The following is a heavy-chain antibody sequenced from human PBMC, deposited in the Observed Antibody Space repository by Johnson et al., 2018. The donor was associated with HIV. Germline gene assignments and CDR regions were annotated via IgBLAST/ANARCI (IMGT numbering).Heavy chain of an antibody. V-gene: IGHV3-23*04. CDR1: GFTFSNYA. CDR2: ISGSGGST. Sequence: VQLVESGGGVVPPRRSLRLSCAASGFTFSNYAMSWVRQAPGKGLEWVSAISGSGGSTYYADSVKGRFTISRDNSKNTLYLQMNSLRAEDTAVYYCAKALGWELSIWGQGTMVTVSS. CDR3: AKALGWELSI. D-gene: IGHD1-26*01. J-gene: IGHJ3*02.